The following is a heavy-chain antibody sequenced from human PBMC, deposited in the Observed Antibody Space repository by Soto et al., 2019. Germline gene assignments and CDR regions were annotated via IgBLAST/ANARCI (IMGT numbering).Heavy chain of an antibody. CDR2: ISGTGGGT. V-gene: IGHV3-23*01. Sequence: EVHLLESGGGLVQPGGSLRLSCAASGFTFSNYSMTWVRQAPGKGLEWVSVISGTGGGTNNADSAKGRFTTYRDNSKNTLYLQMHSLRAEDTDVYYCAKRAFYGWGSPNYYGMDVWGQGTAVTVSS. CDR3: AKRAFYGWGSPNYYGMDV. J-gene: IGHJ6*02. CDR1: GFTFSNYS. D-gene: IGHD3-10*01.